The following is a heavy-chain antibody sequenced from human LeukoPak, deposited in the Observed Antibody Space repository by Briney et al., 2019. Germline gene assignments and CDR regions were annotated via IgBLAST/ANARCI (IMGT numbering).Heavy chain of an antibody. CDR3: AKIPGCDSSGYYYGPPN. CDR2: RSYDGSNE. V-gene: IGHV3-30*18. Sequence: GGSLRLSCASSGFIFSSYGMHGVRPAPAKGLAGVAVRSYDGSNEYYAHCVKGRFTISRDNSKNTLYVQMNSLRAEDTAVYYCAKIPGCDSSGYYYGPPNWGQETVVTVSS. CDR1: GFIFSSYG. J-gene: IGHJ4*02. D-gene: IGHD3-22*01.